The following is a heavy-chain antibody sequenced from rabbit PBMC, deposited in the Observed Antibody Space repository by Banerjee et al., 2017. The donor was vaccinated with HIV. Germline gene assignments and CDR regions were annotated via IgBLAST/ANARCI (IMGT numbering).Heavy chain of an antibody. CDR3: ARDGVASTGYTYAFDP. CDR2: INSNTGNT. J-gene: IGHJ2*01. CDR1: GFSVSSSYY. D-gene: IGHD1-1*01. Sequence: QSLEESGGDLVKPGASLTLTCTASGFSVSSSYYMCWVRQAPGKGLEWIACINSNTGNTVYASWAKGPFTISKTSSTTVTLQMTSLTAADTATYLCARDGVASTGYTYAFDPWGPGTLVTVS. V-gene: IGHV1S40*01.